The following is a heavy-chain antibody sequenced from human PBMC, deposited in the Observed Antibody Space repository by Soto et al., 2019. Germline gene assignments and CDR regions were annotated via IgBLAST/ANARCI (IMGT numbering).Heavy chain of an antibody. D-gene: IGHD7-27*01. V-gene: IGHV3-30-3*01. CDR3: ARDPKTSGGQHWAFNYFDS. CDR1: GFSFSISP. J-gene: IGHJ4*02. CDR2: ISYDGTNK. Sequence: GSLRLSCVASGFSFSISPMHWVRQAPGKGPEWVALISYDGTNKFYADSVKGRFTISRDNSKSTLYLQVDSLRPEDAAVYYCARDPKTSGGQHWAFNYFDSWGQGTLVTVSS.